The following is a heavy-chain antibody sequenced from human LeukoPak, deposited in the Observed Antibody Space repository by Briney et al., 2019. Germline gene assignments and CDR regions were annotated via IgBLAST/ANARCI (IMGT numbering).Heavy chain of an antibody. CDR2: IYYSGST. Sequence: SETLSLTCAVYGGSFSGYYWSWIRQPPGKGLEWIGYIYYSGSTNYNPSLKSRVTISVDTSKNQFSLKLSSVTAADTAVYYCARRLADYGMDVWGQGTTVTVSS. CDR3: ARRLADYGMDV. CDR1: GGSFSGYY. D-gene: IGHD3-3*02. J-gene: IGHJ6*02. V-gene: IGHV4-59*01.